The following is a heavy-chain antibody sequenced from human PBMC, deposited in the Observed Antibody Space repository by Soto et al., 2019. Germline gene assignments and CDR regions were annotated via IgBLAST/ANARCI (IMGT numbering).Heavy chain of an antibody. CDR3: AREGLVVVTNDY. D-gene: IGHD2-21*02. J-gene: IGHJ4*02. CDR1: GFTFSSYA. V-gene: IGHV3-30-3*01. Sequence: QVQLVESGGGVVQPGRSLRLSCAASGFTFSSYAMHWVRQAPGKGLEWVAVISYDGSNKYYADSVKGRFTISRDNSKNTLYLQMNSLRAEDTAVYYCAREGLVVVTNDYWGQGTLVNVSS. CDR2: ISYDGSNK.